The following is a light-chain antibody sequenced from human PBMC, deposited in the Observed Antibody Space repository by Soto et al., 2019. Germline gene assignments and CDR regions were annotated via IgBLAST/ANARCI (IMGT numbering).Light chain of an antibody. V-gene: IGKV3-11*01. CDR1: QSVSSY. CDR2: DAS. Sequence: EIVLTQSPATLSLSPGERATLSCRARQSVSSYLACYQQKPGQAPRLLIYDASNRATCIPARFSGSGSGTDFTLTISSLEPEDFAVYYCQQRSNWPGTFGPGTKVDIK. J-gene: IGKJ3*01. CDR3: QQRSNWPGT.